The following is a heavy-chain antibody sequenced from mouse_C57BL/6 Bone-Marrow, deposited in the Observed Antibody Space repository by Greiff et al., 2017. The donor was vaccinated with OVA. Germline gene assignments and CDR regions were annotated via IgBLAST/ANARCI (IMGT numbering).Heavy chain of an antibody. J-gene: IGHJ2*01. CDR2: IDPENGDT. V-gene: IGHV14-4*01. CDR3: TTRGDYCDY. CDR1: GFNIKDDY. Sequence: EVQLQQSGAELVRPGASVNLSCTASGFNIKDDYMHWVKQRPEQGLEWIGWIDPENGDTEYASKLQVKATITANTASNTAYLQLSSLTSEDTAVYYRTTRGDYCDYWGQVTTLTVSS.